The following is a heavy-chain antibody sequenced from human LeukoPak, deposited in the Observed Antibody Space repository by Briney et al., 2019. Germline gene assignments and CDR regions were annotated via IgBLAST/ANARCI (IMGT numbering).Heavy chain of an antibody. V-gene: IGHV3-30*04. Sequence: GTSLRLSCAASGFTFISYAIHWVRQAPGKGLEWVAIISYDGSNKYYADSVKGRFTISRDNSKNTLYLQMNSLRAEDTAVYYCAKDHDYGAGVDYWGQGTLVTVSS. CDR2: ISYDGSNK. CDR3: AKDHDYGAGVDY. J-gene: IGHJ4*02. CDR1: GFTFISYA. D-gene: IGHD4-17*01.